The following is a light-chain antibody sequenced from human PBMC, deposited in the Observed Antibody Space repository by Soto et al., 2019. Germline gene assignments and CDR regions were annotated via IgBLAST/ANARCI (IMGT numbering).Light chain of an antibody. CDR3: QQYDNRPLI. V-gene: IGKV1-33*01. Sequence: IRMTQSPSSLSASVGDRVTITCQATQDIREYSNWYQQKPGKAPKLLIYDASSLETEVPSRVSGSGSGTDFTLTISSLQPEYFATYDCQQYDNRPLIFGQGIPLEN. CDR2: DAS. CDR1: QDIREY. J-gene: IGKJ5*01.